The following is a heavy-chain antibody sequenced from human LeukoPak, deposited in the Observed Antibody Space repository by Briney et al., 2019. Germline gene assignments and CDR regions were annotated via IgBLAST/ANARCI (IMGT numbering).Heavy chain of an antibody. V-gene: IGHV3-23*01. J-gene: IGHJ4*02. CDR1: GFTFSSNA. CDR3: AKDQFQIAVAGYFDH. CDR2: ISGSGGST. D-gene: IGHD6-19*01. Sequence: PGGSLRLSSAASGFTFSSNAMYWVRQAPGKGLEWVSAISGSGGSTYYADSVKGRFTISTDNSKNTLYLQMNSLRAEDTAVYYCAKDQFQIAVAGYFDHWGQGTLVTVSS.